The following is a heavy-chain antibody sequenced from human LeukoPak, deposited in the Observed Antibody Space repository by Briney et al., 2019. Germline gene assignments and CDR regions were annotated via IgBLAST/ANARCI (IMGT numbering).Heavy chain of an antibody. D-gene: IGHD3-22*01. V-gene: IGHV4-59*12. CDR1: GASISSYY. CDR2: IYYSGST. J-gene: IGHJ6*02. Sequence: SETLSLTCTVSGASISSYYWSWIRQPPGKGLEWIGYIYYSGSTNYNPSLKSRVTVSVDTSKNQFSLKLSSVTAADTAVYYCARGRYYYDSSGYYYYYCGMDVWGQGTTVTVSS. CDR3: ARGRYYYDSSGYYYYYCGMDV.